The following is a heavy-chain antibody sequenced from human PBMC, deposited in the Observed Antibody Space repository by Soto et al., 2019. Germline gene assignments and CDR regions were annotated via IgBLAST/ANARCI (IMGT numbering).Heavy chain of an antibody. J-gene: IGHJ4*02. Sequence: SGGSLRLSCAGSGFTFRSYPMSWVRQAPGKGPEWVSSIGVSDGSTYYADSVKGRFTISRDNSQNTLYLEMNSLRAEDTALYYCAKDWGTLDYWGQGALVTVSS. V-gene: IGHV3-23*01. CDR3: AKDWGTLDY. D-gene: IGHD7-27*01. CDR1: GFTFRSYP. CDR2: IGVSDGST.